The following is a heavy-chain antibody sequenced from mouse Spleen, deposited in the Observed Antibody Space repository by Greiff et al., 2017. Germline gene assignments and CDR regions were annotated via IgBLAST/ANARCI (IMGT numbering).Heavy chain of an antibody. Sequence: QVQLKESGAELVRPGTSVKVSCKASGYAFTNYLIEWVKQRPGQGLEWIGVINPGSGGTNYNEKFKGKATLTADKSSSTAYMQLSSLTSEDSAVYFCAKGAGYYAMDYWGQGTSVTVSS. CDR3: AKGAGYYAMDY. CDR2: INPGSGGT. V-gene: IGHV1-54*01. CDR1: GYAFTNYL. D-gene: IGHD3-3*01. J-gene: IGHJ4*01.